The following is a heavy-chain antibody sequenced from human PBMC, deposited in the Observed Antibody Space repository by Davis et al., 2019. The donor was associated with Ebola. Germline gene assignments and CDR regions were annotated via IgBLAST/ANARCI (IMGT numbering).Heavy chain of an antibody. D-gene: IGHD5-18*01. Sequence: GESLKISCAASGFTFSDYYMSWIRQAPGKGLEWVSYISSSGSTIYYADSVKGRFTISRDNAKNSLYLQMNSLRAEDTAVYYCARDTAMVPLQDYWGQGTLVTVSS. CDR2: ISSSGSTI. CDR3: ARDTAMVPLQDY. CDR1: GFTFSDYY. J-gene: IGHJ4*02. V-gene: IGHV3-11*01.